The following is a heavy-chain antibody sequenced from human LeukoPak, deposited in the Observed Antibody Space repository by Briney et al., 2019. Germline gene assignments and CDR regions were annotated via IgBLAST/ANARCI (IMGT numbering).Heavy chain of an antibody. D-gene: IGHD4-17*01. Sequence: GASVKVSCKASGGTFSSYAMSWVRQAPGKGLEWVSAISGSGGSTYYADSVKGRFTISRDNSKNTLYLQMNSLRAEDTAVYYCAKGINDYGDYDFDYWGQGTLVTVSS. J-gene: IGHJ4*02. CDR3: AKGINDYGDYDFDY. CDR2: ISGSGGST. CDR1: GGTFSSYA. V-gene: IGHV3-23*01.